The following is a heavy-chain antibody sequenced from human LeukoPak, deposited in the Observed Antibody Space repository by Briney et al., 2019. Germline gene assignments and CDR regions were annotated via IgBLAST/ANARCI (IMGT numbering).Heavy chain of an antibody. CDR1: GFTFSNYA. V-gene: IGHV3-23*01. CDR2: ISASGTST. CDR3: AKQAIVTLGSNWFDP. D-gene: IGHD4-11*01. J-gene: IGHJ5*02. Sequence: GGSLRLSCAASGFTFSNYAMSWVRQAPGRGVEWGSAISASGTSTYYADSVKGRFTISRDNSGNTLYLQMNSLRGEDTAVYYCAKQAIVTLGSNWFDPWGQGTLVTVSS.